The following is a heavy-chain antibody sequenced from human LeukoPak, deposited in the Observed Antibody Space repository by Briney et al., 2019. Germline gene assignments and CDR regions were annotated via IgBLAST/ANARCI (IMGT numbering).Heavy chain of an antibody. D-gene: IGHD4-11*01. V-gene: IGHV3-30*02. CDR1: GFTFSSYG. Sequence: PGGSLRLSCAASGFTFSSYGMHWVRQAPGKGLEWVAFIRYDGSNKYYADSVKGRFTISRDNSKNTLYLQMNSLRAEDTAVYYCAKALYSNYDHWFDPWGQGTLVTVSS. CDR2: IRYDGSNK. CDR3: AKALYSNYDHWFDP. J-gene: IGHJ5*02.